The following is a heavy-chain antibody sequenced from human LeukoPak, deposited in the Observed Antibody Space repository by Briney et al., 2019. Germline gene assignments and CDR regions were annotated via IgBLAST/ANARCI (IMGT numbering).Heavy chain of an antibody. CDR1: GLTVSSNY. J-gene: IGHJ4*02. V-gene: IGHV3-66*01. CDR3: ARDYGSGSYEN. Sequence: PGGSLRLSCAASGLTVSSNYMNWVRQAPGKGLEWVSVIFSGGSTYYADSVKGRFGISRDNSKNTLYLQMNSLRAEDTAVYYCARDYGSGSYENWGQGTLVTVSS. D-gene: IGHD3-10*01. CDR2: IFSGGST.